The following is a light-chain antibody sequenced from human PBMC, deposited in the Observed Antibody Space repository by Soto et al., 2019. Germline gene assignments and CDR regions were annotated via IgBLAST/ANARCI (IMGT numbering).Light chain of an antibody. V-gene: IGKV1-5*01. Sequence: GDRVTITCRASQSISSWLAWYQQRPGKAPKLLIYDASSLESGVPSRFSGSGSGTEFTLTISSLQPDDFATYYCQQYKDYTYTFGQGTRVENK. CDR1: QSISSW. CDR2: DAS. J-gene: IGKJ1*01. CDR3: QQYKDYTYT.